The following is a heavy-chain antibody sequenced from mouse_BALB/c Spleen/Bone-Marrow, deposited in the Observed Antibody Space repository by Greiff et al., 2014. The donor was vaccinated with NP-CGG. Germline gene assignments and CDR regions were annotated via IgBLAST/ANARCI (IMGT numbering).Heavy chain of an antibody. V-gene: IGHV5-6-3*01. CDR3: VIGYDYDSCLAY. Sequence: EVKLEEPGGRLVQPGGSLKLSCAASGFSFSGYGMSWVRQTPDKRLELVATINSNGGSTYYSDSVKGRFTISRDNAKNTLYLQMSSLKSEDTAMYYCVIGYDYDSCLAYWGQATLGTVSA. D-gene: IGHD2-4*01. CDR1: GFSFSGYG. J-gene: IGHJ3*01. CDR2: INSNGGST.